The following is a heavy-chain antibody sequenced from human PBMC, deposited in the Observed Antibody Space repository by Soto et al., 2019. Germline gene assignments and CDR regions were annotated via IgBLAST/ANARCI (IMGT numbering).Heavy chain of an antibody. J-gene: IGHJ4*02. V-gene: IGHV4-4*07. Sequence: PSETLSLTCTVPGGSINTFYWSWVRQPAGKGLEWIGRIFSSGGTSFNPSLESRVAMSVDTSKNHFSLNLSSVTAADMAVYYCAREGSYSAYNFAHGIQLWSFDFWGQGALVTVSS. CDR1: GGSINTFY. CDR3: AREGSYSAYNFAHGIQLWSFDF. D-gene: IGHD5-12*01. CDR2: IFSSGGT.